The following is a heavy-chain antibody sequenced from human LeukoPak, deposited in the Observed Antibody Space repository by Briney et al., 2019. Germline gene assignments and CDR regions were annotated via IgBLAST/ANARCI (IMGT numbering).Heavy chain of an antibody. CDR3: ARSRLYYYYYYMDV. CDR1: GGTFSIYD. D-gene: IGHD2-2*01. Sequence: ASVKVSCKASGGTFSIYDIFWVRQAPGQGLEWMGWISAYNGNTNYAQKLQGRVTMTTDTSTSTAYMELRSLRSDDTAVYYCARSRLYYYYYYMDVWGKGTTVTVSS. V-gene: IGHV1-18*01. CDR2: ISAYNGNT. J-gene: IGHJ6*03.